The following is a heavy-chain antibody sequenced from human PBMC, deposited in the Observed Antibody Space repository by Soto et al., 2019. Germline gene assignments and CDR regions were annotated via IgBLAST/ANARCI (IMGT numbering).Heavy chain of an antibody. J-gene: IGHJ6*03. CDR1: GYTFTSYD. CDR3: ARVDECTSTICYYYMDV. D-gene: IGHD2-2*01. Sequence: ASVKVSCKASGYTFTSYDINWVRQATGQGLEWMGWMNPNSGNTGYAQKFQGRVTMTRNTSISTAYMELSSLRSEDTAVYYCARVDECTSTICYYYMDVWGKGTTVTVSS. V-gene: IGHV1-8*01. CDR2: MNPNSGNT.